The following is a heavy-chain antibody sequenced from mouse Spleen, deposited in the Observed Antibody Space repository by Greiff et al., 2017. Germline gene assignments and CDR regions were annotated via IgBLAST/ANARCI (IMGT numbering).Heavy chain of an antibody. CDR3: AKREDGDY. D-gene: IGHD2-3*01. CDR1: GYTFTSYW. CDR2: IDPSDSYT. Sequence: QVQLQQPGAELVKPGASVKLSCKASGYTFTSYWMQWVKQRPGQGLEWIGEIDPSDSYTNYNQKFKGKATLTVDTSSSTAYMQLSSLTSEDSAVYYCAKREDGDYWGQGTSVTVSS. V-gene: IGHV1-50*01. J-gene: IGHJ4*01.